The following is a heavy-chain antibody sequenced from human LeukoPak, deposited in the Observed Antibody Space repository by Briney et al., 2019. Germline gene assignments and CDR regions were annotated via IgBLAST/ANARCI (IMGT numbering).Heavy chain of an antibody. D-gene: IGHD2-8*02. V-gene: IGHV3-15*01. J-gene: IGHJ4*02. CDR3: SLRYCSGTSCPGY. CDR1: GFTFSDAW. CDR2: IKSNADGGAT. Sequence: PGGSLRLSCAASGFTFSDAWLSWVRQAPGKGPEWVGLIKSNADGGATDYAAPVKGRFTVSRDDSKDTLYLQMNSLKTEDTAAYYCSLRYCSGTSCPGYWGQGTLVTVSS.